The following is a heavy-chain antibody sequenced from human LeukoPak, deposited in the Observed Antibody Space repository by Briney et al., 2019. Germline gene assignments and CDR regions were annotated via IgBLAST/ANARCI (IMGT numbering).Heavy chain of an antibody. J-gene: IGHJ3*02. D-gene: IGHD3-10*01. CDR1: GGSISSYY. V-gene: IGHV4-59*01. Sequence: SETLSLTCTVSGGSISSYYWSWIRQPPGKGLEWIGYIYYSGSTNYNPSLKSRVTISVDTSKNQFSLKLSSVTAADTAVYYCARHQVRGLYAFDIWGQGTMVTVSS. CDR3: ARHQVRGLYAFDI. CDR2: IYYSGST.